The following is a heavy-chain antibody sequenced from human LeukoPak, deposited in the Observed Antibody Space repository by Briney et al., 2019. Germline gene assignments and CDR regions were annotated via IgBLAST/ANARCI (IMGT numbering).Heavy chain of an antibody. Sequence: ASVKVSCKASGYTFTGYYLNWVRQAPGQGLEWMGRINPNSGGTNSGQKFQGGVTMTRDTSISTAYLELSSLTFDDTAVYYCARVDAASLAVHYWGQGTLVTVSS. CDR1: GYTFTGYY. D-gene: IGHD6-13*01. V-gene: IGHV1-2*02. J-gene: IGHJ4*02. CDR3: ARVDAASLAVHY. CDR2: INPNSGGT.